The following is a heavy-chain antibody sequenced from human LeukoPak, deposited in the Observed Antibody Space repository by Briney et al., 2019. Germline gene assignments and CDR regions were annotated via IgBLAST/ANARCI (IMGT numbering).Heavy chain of an antibody. CDR3: AKDTSGYYRPFDY. Sequence: GSLTLSCAASGFTFSSYAMSWVRQAPGKGLEWVSASSGSGAYTYYADSVKGRFTISRDNSKNTLYLQMNGLRAEDTAVYYCAKDTSGYYRPFDYRGQVTLVTVSS. J-gene: IGHJ4*02. V-gene: IGHV3-23*01. D-gene: IGHD3-22*01. CDR2: SSGSGAYT. CDR1: GFTFSSYA.